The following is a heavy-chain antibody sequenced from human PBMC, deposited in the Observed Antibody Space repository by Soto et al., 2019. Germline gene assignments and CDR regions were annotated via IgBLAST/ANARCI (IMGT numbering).Heavy chain of an antibody. V-gene: IGHV4-34*01. J-gene: IGHJ4*02. Sequence: QVQLQQWGAGLLKPSETLSLNCAVTGGSLSGYYWSWIRQPPGKGLEWIGEVKDGGHTNYSPSLRGRVTTSSATSNNQCLPRLNSVTAADTGVYYCARGQEGVVATHWDQGSLVTVSS. D-gene: IGHD5-12*01. CDR2: VKDGGHT. CDR3: ARGQEGVVATH. CDR1: GGSLSGYY.